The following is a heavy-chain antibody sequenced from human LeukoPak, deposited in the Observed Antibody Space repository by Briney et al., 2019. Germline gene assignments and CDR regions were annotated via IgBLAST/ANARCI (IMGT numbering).Heavy chain of an antibody. D-gene: IGHD1-7*01. Sequence: KSSETLSLTCTVSGSSISSGYYWGWIRQPPGKGLEWIGCIYHSGTTYYNPSLKSRVTISVDTSKNQFFLKLSSVTAADTAVFYCARDSGTTIDYYMDVWGKGTTVTVSS. CDR2: IYHSGTT. CDR3: ARDSGTTIDYYMDV. CDR1: GSSISSGYY. V-gene: IGHV4-38-2*02. J-gene: IGHJ6*03.